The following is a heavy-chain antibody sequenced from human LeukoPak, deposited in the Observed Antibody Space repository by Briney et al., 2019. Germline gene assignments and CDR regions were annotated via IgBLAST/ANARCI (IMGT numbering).Heavy chain of an antibody. Sequence: GGSLRLSCAASGFTLSSYGMSWVRQAPGKGLEWVSGISGSGSYTYYADSVKGRFTISRDNSKNTLYLQMDSLRAEDTAVYYCAKDLPWNYYDSSGYPVFDYWGQGTLVTVSS. CDR2: ISGSGSYT. CDR3: AKDLPWNYYDSSGYPVFDY. CDR1: GFTLSSYG. V-gene: IGHV3-23*01. J-gene: IGHJ4*02. D-gene: IGHD3-22*01.